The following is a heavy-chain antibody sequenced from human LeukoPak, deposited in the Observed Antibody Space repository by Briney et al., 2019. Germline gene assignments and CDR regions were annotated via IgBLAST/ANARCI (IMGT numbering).Heavy chain of an antibody. D-gene: IGHD2-21*01. CDR1: GFTFRSYE. CDR2: ISVSGNT. J-gene: IGHJ4*02. Sequence: PGGSLRLSCEDSGFTFRSYEMNWVRQAPGKGLEWVSAISVSGNTYHADSVKGRFTISRDSSKNTLYLQMNRLRAEDAAVYYCAKAPVTTCSGAYCYPFDYWGQGTLVTVSS. V-gene: IGHV3-23*01. CDR3: AKAPVTTCSGAYCYPFDY.